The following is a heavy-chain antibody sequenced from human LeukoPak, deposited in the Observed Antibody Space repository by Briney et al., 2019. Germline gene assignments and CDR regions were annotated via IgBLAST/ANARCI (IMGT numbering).Heavy chain of an antibody. CDR2: INRDGSST. Sequence: GGSLRLSCAASGIIFSNYWMHWVRQAPGKGLVWVSRINRDGSSTSYADSVKGRFTISRDNTKNTLYVQMNSLRAEDTALYYCARDFRTNYYYYMDVWGKGTTVTVSS. CDR3: ARDFRTNYYYYMDV. CDR1: GIIFSNYW. J-gene: IGHJ6*03. D-gene: IGHD1-14*01. V-gene: IGHV3-74*01.